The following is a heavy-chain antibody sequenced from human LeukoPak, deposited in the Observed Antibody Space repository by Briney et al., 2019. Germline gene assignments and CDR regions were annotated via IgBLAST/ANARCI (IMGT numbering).Heavy chain of an antibody. V-gene: IGHV4-34*01. J-gene: IGHJ4*02. CDR3: ARAPWYDYVWGSYRLDY. D-gene: IGHD3-16*02. CDR2: INHSGST. Sequence: PSETLSLTCAVYGGSFSGYYWSWIRQPPGKGLEWIGEINHSGSTNYNPSLKSRVTISVDTSKNQFSLKLSSVTAADTAVYYCARAPWYDYVWGSYRLDYWGQGTLVTVSS. CDR1: GGSFSGYY.